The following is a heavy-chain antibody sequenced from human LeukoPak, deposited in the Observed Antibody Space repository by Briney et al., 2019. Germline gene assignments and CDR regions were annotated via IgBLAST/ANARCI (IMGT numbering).Heavy chain of an antibody. D-gene: IGHD3-16*01. CDR3: ARDQYSMTTCDY. CDR2: INPNSGGT. V-gene: IGHV1-2*06. Sequence: ASVKVSCKASGYTFTGYYMHWVRQAPGQGLEWMGRINPNSGGTNYAQKFQGRVTMTRDTSISTAYMELSRLRSDDTAVYYCARDQYSMTTCDYWGQGTLVTVSS. CDR1: GYTFTGYY. J-gene: IGHJ4*02.